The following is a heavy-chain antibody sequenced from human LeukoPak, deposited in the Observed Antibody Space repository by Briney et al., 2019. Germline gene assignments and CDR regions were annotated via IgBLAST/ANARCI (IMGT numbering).Heavy chain of an antibody. D-gene: IGHD5-12*01. CDR2: IYTSGST. J-gene: IGHJ6*03. CDR3: ASGYSGYDYSQSWGYYYYYMDV. CDR1: GGSISSGSYY. V-gene: IGHV4-61*02. Sequence: SETLSLTCTVSGGSISSGSYYWSWIRQPAGKGLEWIGRIYTSGSTNYNPSLKSRVTISVDTSKNQFSLELSSVTAADTAVYYCASGYSGYDYSQSWGYYYYYMDVWGKGTTVTVSS.